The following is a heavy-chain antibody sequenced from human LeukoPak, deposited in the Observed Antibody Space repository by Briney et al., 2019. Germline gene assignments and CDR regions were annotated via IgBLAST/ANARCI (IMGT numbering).Heavy chain of an antibody. CDR3: AKDPTSVGGRHDWLLDS. V-gene: IGHV3-53*01. D-gene: IGHD3-9*01. Sequence: GGSLRLSCAASGFTVSTNYMSWVRQAPGKGLEWVSLIYSGGSTYYADSVKGRFTISRDSSKSTLYLQMNSLRAEDTAVYYCAKDPTSVGGRHDWLLDSWGQGTLVTVSS. CDR1: GFTVSTNY. J-gene: IGHJ5*02. CDR2: IYSGGST.